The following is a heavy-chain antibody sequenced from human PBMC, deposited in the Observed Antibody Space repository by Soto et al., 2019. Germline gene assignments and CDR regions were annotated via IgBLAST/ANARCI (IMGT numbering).Heavy chain of an antibody. V-gene: IGHV3-15*01. CDR2: IKSKTDGGTT. Sequence: EVQLVESGGGLVKPGGSLRLSCAASGFTFSNAWMSWVCQAPGKGLEWVGRIKSKTDGGTTDYAAPVKGRFTISRDDSKNTLYLQMNSLKTEDTAVYYCTTLEVTAMVPGFDYWGQGTLVTVSS. CDR1: GFTFSNAW. D-gene: IGHD5-18*01. J-gene: IGHJ4*02. CDR3: TTLEVTAMVPGFDY.